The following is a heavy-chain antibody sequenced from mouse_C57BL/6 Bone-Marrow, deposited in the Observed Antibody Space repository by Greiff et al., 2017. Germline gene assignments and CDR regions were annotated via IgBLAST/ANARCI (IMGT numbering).Heavy chain of an antibody. CDR1: GYTFTSYG. CDR2: IYPRSGNT. V-gene: IGHV1-81*01. Sequence: VQLQQSGAELARPGASVKLSCKASGYTFTSYGISWVKQRPGQGLEWIGEIYPRSGNTYYNEKFKGKATLTADKSSSTAYMELRSLTSEDSAVYFCARSGSSFPTWFAYWGQGTLVTVSA. CDR3: ARSGSSFPTWFAY. J-gene: IGHJ3*01. D-gene: IGHD1-1*01.